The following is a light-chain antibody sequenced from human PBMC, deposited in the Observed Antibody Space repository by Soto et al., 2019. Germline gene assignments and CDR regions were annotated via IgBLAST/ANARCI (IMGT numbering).Light chain of an antibody. J-gene: IGKJ2*01. CDR1: QSVRSSY. CDR2: GAS. CDR3: QQYGSSPYT. V-gene: IGKV3-20*01. Sequence: VLTQSPGTLSLSPGERATLSCRASQSVRSSYLAWYQQKPGQAPRLLIYGASSRATGIPDRFSGSGSGTDFTLTISRLEPEDFAVYYCQQYGSSPYTFGQGTKVEIK.